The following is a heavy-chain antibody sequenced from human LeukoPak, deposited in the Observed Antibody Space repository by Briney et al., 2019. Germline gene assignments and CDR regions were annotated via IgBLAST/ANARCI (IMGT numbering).Heavy chain of an antibody. CDR1: GGSFSGYY. J-gene: IGHJ4*02. CDR3: ARDHSSWRRGEFDY. V-gene: IGHV4-34*01. Sequence: SETLSLTCAVYGGSFSGYYWSWIRQPPGKGLEWIGEINHSGSTNYNPSLKSRVTISVDTSKNQFSLKLSSVTAADTAVYYCARDHSSWRRGEFDYWGQGTLVTVSS. CDR2: INHSGST. D-gene: IGHD6-13*01.